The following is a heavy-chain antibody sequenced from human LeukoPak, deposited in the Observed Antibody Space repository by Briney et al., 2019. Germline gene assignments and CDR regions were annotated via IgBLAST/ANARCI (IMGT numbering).Heavy chain of an antibody. CDR2: IYYSGST. CDR3: ARERTDYGDVA. CDR1: GGSISSYY. D-gene: IGHD4-17*01. Sequence: SETLSLTCTVSGGSISSYYWSWIRQPPGKGLEWIGYIYYSGSTNYNPSLKSRVTISVDTSKNQFSLKLRSVTAADTAVYYCARERTDYGDVAWGQGTLVTVSS. V-gene: IGHV4-59*01. J-gene: IGHJ5*02.